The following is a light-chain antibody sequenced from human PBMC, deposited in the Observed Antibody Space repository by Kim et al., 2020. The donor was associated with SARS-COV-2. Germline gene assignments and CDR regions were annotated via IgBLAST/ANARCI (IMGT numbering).Light chain of an antibody. Sequence: ASVGDRVTITCQASQDIRHCLKLFRQNPGKAPNHLIYDGSTLETGVPSRFSGSGSGTDFTLTINSLQPEDIATYYCQQYNSLPVTVGQGTRLEIK. V-gene: IGKV1-33*01. CDR1: QDIRHC. CDR2: DGS. J-gene: IGKJ5*01. CDR3: QQYNSLPVT.